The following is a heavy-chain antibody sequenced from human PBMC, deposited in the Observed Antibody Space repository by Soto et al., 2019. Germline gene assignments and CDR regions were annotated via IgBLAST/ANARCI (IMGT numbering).Heavy chain of an antibody. CDR3: ARVSGSYSTSNAH. D-gene: IGHD3-10*01. CDR2: ISSISTTI. Sequence: EVQLVESGGGLVQPGGSLRLSCAASGFTFRSYSMNWVRQAPGKGLEWLSYISSISTTIYYADSVRGRFTISRDNAKNSLYLQMSSLGDEDTAVYYCARVSGSYSTSNAHWGHGTRVTVSS. CDR1: GFTFRSYS. V-gene: IGHV3-48*02. J-gene: IGHJ4*01.